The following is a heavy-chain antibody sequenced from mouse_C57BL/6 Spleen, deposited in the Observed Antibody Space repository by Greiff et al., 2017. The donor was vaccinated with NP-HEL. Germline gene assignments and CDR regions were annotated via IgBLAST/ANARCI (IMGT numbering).Heavy chain of an antibody. J-gene: IGHJ4*01. V-gene: IGHV3-6*01. CDR1: GYSITSGYY. CDR3: AREGITTVGDAMDY. CDR2: ISYDGSN. Sequence: EVQLQESGPGLVKPSQSLSLTCSVTGYSITSGYYWNWIRQFPGNKLEWMGYISYDGSNNYNPSLKNRISITRDTSKNQFFLKLNSVTTEDTATYYCAREGITTVGDAMDYWGQGTSVTVSS. D-gene: IGHD1-1*01.